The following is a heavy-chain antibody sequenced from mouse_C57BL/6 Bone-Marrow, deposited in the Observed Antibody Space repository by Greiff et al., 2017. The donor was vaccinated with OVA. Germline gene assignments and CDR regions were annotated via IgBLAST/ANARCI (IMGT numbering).Heavy chain of an antibody. CDR2: IDPSDSET. CDR3: ARCTVTLGDYAMDY. CDR1: GYTFTSYW. V-gene: IGHV1-52*01. D-gene: IGHD2-2*01. Sequence: QVQLKQPGAELVRPGSSVKLSCKASGYTFTSYWMHWVKQRPIQGLEWIGNIDPSDSETHYNQKFKDKATLTVDKSSSAAYMQLSSLTSEDSAVYYCARCTVTLGDYAMDYWGQGTSVTVSS. J-gene: IGHJ4*01.